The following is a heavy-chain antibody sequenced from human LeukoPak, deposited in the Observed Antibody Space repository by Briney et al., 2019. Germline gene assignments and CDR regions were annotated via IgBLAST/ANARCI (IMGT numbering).Heavy chain of an antibody. CDR3: ARVATTYGDYPFDY. J-gene: IGHJ4*02. CDR2: IYTSGST. Sequence: SETLSLTCTVSGGSISSGSYYWSWIRQPAGKGLEWIGRIYTSGSTNYNPSLKSRVTISVDTPKNQFSLKLSSVTAADTAVYYCARVATTYGDYPFDYWGQGTLVTVSS. CDR1: GGSISSGSYY. D-gene: IGHD4-17*01. V-gene: IGHV4-61*02.